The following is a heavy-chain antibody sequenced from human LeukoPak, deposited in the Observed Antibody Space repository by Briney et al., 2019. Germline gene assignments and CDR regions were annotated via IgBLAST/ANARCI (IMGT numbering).Heavy chain of an antibody. CDR3: AKDGQRFLESYYYMDV. V-gene: IGHV3-23*01. Sequence: PGGSLRLSCAASGFTFSTYGMTWVRQAPGKGLEWVSAIGGGGRKTYYADSAKGRFIISRADSPNTLFLQMNGLRAEVTAVYYCAKDGQRFLESYYYMDVWGKGTTVTVS. CDR2: IGGGGRKT. J-gene: IGHJ6*03. D-gene: IGHD3-3*01. CDR1: GFTFSTYG.